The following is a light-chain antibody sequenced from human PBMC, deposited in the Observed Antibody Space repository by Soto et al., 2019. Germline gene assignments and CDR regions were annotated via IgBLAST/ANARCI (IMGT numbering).Light chain of an antibody. CDR1: ETVTSKF. CDR2: GAS. V-gene: IGKV3-20*01. Sequence: EIVLTQSPGTLSLSPGETATLSCEASETVTSKFLAWYQQKPGQAPRLLIYGASNRASGISDRLSGSGSGTDFNLSISSLEPEDFEVYYCQQYGLSPYAFGQGTKVE. CDR3: QQYGLSPYA. J-gene: IGKJ2*01.